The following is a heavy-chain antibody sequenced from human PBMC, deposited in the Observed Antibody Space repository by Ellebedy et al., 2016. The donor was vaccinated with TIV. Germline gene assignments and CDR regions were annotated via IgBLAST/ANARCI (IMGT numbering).Heavy chain of an antibody. CDR2: ISTIT. V-gene: IGHV3-21*01. CDR3: SRGGGCGGGTCYYPDF. Sequence: PGGSLRLSCAASGFTFSTYSLNWVRQAPGKGLEWVSSISTITNYADSVRGRFTISRDTAKNSLYLQMNSLRAEDTAGYYCSRGGGCGGGTCYYPDFWGQGTLVTVSS. D-gene: IGHD2-15*01. J-gene: IGHJ4*02. CDR1: GFTFSTYS.